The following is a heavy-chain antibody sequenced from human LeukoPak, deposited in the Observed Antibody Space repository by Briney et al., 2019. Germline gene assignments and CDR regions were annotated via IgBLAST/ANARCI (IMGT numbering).Heavy chain of an antibody. V-gene: IGHV4-59*08. Sequence: SETLSLTCTVSGGSISSYYWSWIRQPPGKGLEWIGYIYYSGSTNYNPSLKSRVTISVDTSKNQFSLKLSSVTAADTAVYYCARHLDTVTQYYFGYWGQGTLVTVSS. CDR1: GGSISSYY. CDR2: IYYSGST. D-gene: IGHD4-17*01. J-gene: IGHJ4*02. CDR3: ARHLDTVTQYYFGY.